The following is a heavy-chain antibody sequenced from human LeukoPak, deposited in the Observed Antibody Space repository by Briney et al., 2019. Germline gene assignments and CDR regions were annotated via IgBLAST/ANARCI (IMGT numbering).Heavy chain of an antibody. CDR2: INWNGGST. Sequence: GGSLRLSCAASGFTFDDYGMSWVRRAPGKGLEWVSGINWNGGSTGYADSVKGRFTISRDNAKNSLYLQMNSLRAEDTAFYYCARLRNYDSSGYYFEIDYWGQGTLVTVSS. V-gene: IGHV3-20*04. J-gene: IGHJ4*02. CDR1: GFTFDDYG. D-gene: IGHD3-22*01. CDR3: ARLRNYDSSGYYFEIDY.